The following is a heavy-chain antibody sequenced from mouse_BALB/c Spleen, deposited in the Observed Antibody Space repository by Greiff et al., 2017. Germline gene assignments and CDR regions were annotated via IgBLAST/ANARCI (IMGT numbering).Heavy chain of an antibody. CDR3: ARKLPWGPFAY. CDR2: INPSTGYT. CDR1: GYTFTSYW. J-gene: IGHJ3*01. D-gene: IGHD3-3*01. Sequence: VQLQQSGAELAKPGASVKMSCKASGYTFTSYWMHWVKQRPGQGLEWIGYINPSTGYTEYNQKFKDKATLTADKSSSTAYMQLSSLTSEDSAVYYCARKLPWGPFAYWGQGTLVTVSA. V-gene: IGHV1-7*01.